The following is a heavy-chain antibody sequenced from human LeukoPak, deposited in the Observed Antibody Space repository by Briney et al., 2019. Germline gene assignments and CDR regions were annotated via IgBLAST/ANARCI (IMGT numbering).Heavy chain of an antibody. CDR3: ARGAMNGYYYGSGKVGDY. CDR1: GGSFSGYY. J-gene: IGHJ4*02. CDR2: INHSGST. Sequence: PSETLSLTCAVYGGSFSGYYWSWIRQPPGKGLEWIGEINHSGSTNYNPSLKSRVTISVDTSKNQFSLKLSSVTAADTAVYYCARGAMNGYYYGSGKVGDYWGQGTLVTVSS. D-gene: IGHD3-10*01. V-gene: IGHV4-34*01.